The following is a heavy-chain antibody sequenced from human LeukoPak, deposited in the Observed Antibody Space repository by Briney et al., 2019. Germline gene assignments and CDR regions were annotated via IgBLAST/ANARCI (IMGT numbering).Heavy chain of an antibody. Sequence: GGSLRLSCAASGFIFDDYAMHWVRQAPGKGLEWVSGISWNSGSIGYADSVKGRFTISRDNAKSSLYLQMNSLRAEDMALYYCAKDMGYSSSSRAFDIWGQGTMVTVSS. CDR2: ISWNSGSI. V-gene: IGHV3-9*03. CDR1: GFIFDDYA. J-gene: IGHJ3*02. CDR3: AKDMGYSSSSRAFDI. D-gene: IGHD6-6*01.